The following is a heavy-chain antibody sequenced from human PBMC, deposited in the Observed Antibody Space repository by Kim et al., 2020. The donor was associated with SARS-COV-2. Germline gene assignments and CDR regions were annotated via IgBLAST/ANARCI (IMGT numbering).Heavy chain of an antibody. D-gene: IGHD3-10*01. CDR3: ARDQRAGYYGSGSYPLYNWFDP. CDR1: GGSISSYY. J-gene: IGHJ5*02. V-gene: IGHV4-59*01. CDR2: IYYSGST. Sequence: SETLSLTCTVSGGSISSYYWSWIRQPPGKGLEWIGYIYYSGSTNYNPSLKSRVTISVDTSKNQFSLKLSSVTAADTAVYYCARDQRAGYYGSGSYPLYNWFDPWGQGTLVTVSS.